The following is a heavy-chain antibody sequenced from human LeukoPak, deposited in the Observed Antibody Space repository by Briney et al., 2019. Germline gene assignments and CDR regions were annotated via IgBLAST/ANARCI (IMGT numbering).Heavy chain of an antibody. D-gene: IGHD4-23*01. CDR1: GSTFTYSW. CDR2: IYPGDSDT. Sequence: GESLKISCKSSGSTFTYSWIAWVRQMPGKGLEWMGIIYPGDSDTRYSPSFQGQVSISADTSISTAYLQWSSLKASDTAMYYCAKRDYGGNSGGIDSWGQGTLVTVSS. V-gene: IGHV5-51*01. J-gene: IGHJ4*02. CDR3: AKRDYGGNSGGIDS.